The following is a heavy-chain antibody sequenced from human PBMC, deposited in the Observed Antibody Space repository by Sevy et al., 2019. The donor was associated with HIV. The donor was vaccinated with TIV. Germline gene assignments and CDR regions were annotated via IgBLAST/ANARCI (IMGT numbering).Heavy chain of an antibody. J-gene: IGHJ4*02. D-gene: IGHD6-13*01. V-gene: IGHV3-11*01. Sequence: GGSLRLSCAASGFTFSDYYMSWIRQAPGKGLEWVSYISSSGSTIYYADSVKGRFTNSRDNAKNSLYLQMNSLRAEDTAVYYCAGSDPAGTAYYFDYWGQGTLVTVSS. CDR1: GFTFSDYY. CDR3: AGSDPAGTAYYFDY. CDR2: ISSSGSTI.